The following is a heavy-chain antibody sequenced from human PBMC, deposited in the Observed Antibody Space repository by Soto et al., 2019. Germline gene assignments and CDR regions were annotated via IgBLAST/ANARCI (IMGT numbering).Heavy chain of an antibody. D-gene: IGHD4-17*01. CDR2: INPNSGGT. Sequence: ASVRVSCKASGYTFTGYYMHWVRQAPGQGLEWMGWINPNSGGTNYAQKFQGWVTMTRDTSISTAYMELSRLRSDDTAVYYCARAYGVGGAGAFDIWGQGTMVTVSS. CDR3: ARAYGVGGAGAFDI. CDR1: GYTFTGYY. V-gene: IGHV1-2*04. J-gene: IGHJ3*02.